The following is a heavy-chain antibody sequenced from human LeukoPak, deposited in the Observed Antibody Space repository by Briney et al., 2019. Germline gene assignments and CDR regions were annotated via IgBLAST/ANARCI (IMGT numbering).Heavy chain of an antibody. J-gene: IGHJ4*02. D-gene: IGHD2-2*01. CDR3: AKFVDDVVVVPAAYFDY. V-gene: IGHV3-21*04. Sequence: GGSLRLSCAASGFTFSSYEMNWVRQAPGKGLEWVSSISSSSSYIYYADSVKGRFTISRDNSKNTLYLQMNSLRAEDTAVYYCAKFVDDVVVVPAAYFDYWGQGTLVTVSS. CDR2: ISSSSSYI. CDR1: GFTFSSYE.